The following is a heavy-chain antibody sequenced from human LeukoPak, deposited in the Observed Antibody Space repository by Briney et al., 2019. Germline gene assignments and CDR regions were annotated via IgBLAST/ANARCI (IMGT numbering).Heavy chain of an antibody. CDR3: AMLAAGDMYYFDY. D-gene: IGHD6-13*01. Sequence: SETLSLTCTVSGYSISSGYYWGWIRQPPGKGLEWIGSIYHSGTTYYSASLKSRVTISVDTSKNQFSLKLSSVTAADTAVYYCAMLAAGDMYYFDYWGQGTLVTVSS. CDR1: GYSISSGYY. V-gene: IGHV4-38-2*02. CDR2: IYHSGTT. J-gene: IGHJ4*02.